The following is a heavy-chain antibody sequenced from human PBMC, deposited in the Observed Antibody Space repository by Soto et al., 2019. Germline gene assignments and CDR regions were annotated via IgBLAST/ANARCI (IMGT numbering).Heavy chain of an antibody. CDR1: GGTFSSYT. D-gene: IGHD6-13*01. Sequence: QVQLVQSGAEVKKPGSSVKVSCKASGGTFSSYTISWVRQAPGQGLEWMGRIIPILGIANYAQKFQGRVTITADHSTSPAYMELSSLRSEDTAVYYWARGQGQQLENWFDRCGQGTLVTVSS. CDR3: ARGQGQQLENWFDR. V-gene: IGHV1-69*02. J-gene: IGHJ5*02. CDR2: IIPILGIA.